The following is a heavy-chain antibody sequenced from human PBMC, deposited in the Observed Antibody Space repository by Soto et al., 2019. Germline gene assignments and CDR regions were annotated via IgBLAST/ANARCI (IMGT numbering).Heavy chain of an antibody. V-gene: IGHV3-74*03. CDR3: ARDFTTAETPGDDFDY. CDR1: GFTFGNYW. CDR2: INGDGRIT. D-gene: IGHD1-1*01. Sequence: EVHLVESGGGLVQPGGSLRLSCAVSGFTFGNYWMHWVRQAPGKGLMWVSRINGDGRITTYADSVEGRFTISRDNAKNTVSLEMNSLRVEDTAIYYCARDFTTAETPGDDFDYWGQGTLVTVSS. J-gene: IGHJ4*02.